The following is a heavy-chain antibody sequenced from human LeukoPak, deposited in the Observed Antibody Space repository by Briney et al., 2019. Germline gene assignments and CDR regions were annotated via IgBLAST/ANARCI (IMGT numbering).Heavy chain of an antibody. CDR2: ISWDDDK. V-gene: IGHV2-5*02. CDR1: GFSLSTRGVG. J-gene: IGHJ3*02. D-gene: IGHD3-10*01. CDR3: AGPRWFGEFHDAFDI. Sequence: ESGPTLVNPPQTLTLTCTFSGFSLSTRGVGVGWIRQPPGKALEWLSLISWDDDKRYSPSLKSRLTITKDTSKNQVVLTMTNMDPVDTATYYCAGPRWFGEFHDAFDIWGQGTMVTVSS.